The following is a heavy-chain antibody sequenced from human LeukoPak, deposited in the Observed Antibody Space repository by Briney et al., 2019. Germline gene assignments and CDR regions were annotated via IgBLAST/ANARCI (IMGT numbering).Heavy chain of an antibody. CDR1: GFTFSSYA. CDR3: ARDRSSGYDYYYYGMDV. V-gene: IGHV4-39*07. Sequence: GSLRLSCAASGFTFSSYAMSWVRQPPGKGLEWIGSIYYSGSTYYNPSLKSRVTISVDTSKNQFSLKLSSVTAADTAVYYCARDRSSGYDYYYYGMDVWGQGTTVTVSS. D-gene: IGHD3-22*01. J-gene: IGHJ6*02. CDR2: IYYSGST.